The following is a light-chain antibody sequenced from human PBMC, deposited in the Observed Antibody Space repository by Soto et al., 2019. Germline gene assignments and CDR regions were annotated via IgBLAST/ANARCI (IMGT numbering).Light chain of an antibody. V-gene: IGKV3-15*01. CDR1: QSVSSD. CDR2: GAT. J-gene: IGKJ2*01. CDR3: QQYDNWPPT. Sequence: EMVMTQSPATLSVSPGERATLSCRATQSVSSDVAWYQQKPGQAPRILIYGATTRATDVAGRFSGSGSGTEFTLTISSLQSEDFAVYYCQQYDNWPPTFGQGTKLEI.